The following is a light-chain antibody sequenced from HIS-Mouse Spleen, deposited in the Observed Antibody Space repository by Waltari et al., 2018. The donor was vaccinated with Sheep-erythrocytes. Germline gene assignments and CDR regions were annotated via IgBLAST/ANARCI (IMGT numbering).Light chain of an antibody. CDR2: DVS. Sequence: QSALTQPRSVSGSPGQSVTISCTGTSSDVVGYTYVSWYQQPPGKAPKLMIYDVSKRPSGVPDRFSGSKSGNTASLTISGLQAEDEADYYCCSYAGSYNHVFATGTKVTVL. V-gene: IGLV2-11*01. J-gene: IGLJ1*01. CDR3: CSYAGSYNHV. CDR1: SSDVVGYTY.